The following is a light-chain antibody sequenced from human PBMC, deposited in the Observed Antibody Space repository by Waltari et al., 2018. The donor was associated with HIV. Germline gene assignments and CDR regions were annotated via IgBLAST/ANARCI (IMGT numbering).Light chain of an antibody. CDR1: SNDIGPYNY. J-gene: IGLJ1*01. CDR2: EVN. V-gene: IGLV2-8*01. CDR3: ASWDDSLNSYV. Sequence: QSALTQPPAASGSPGQSVTISCTGTSNDIGPYNYVSWYQQHPDKAPRLLIYEVNKRPSGVPGRFSGSKSGTSASLAISGLQSEDEADYYCASWDDSLNSYVFGNGTKVTVL.